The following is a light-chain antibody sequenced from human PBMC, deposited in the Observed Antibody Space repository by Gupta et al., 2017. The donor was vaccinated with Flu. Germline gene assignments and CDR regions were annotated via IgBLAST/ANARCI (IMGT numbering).Light chain of an antibody. V-gene: IGKV1-39*01. J-gene: IGKJ5*01. CDR1: QAIGIY. Sequence: ITCRASQAIGIYLSWYQQKPGKAPKLLIYAASNLQSGVPSRFSGTESGADFTLTISSLQPEDFGTYFCQQSYTTPITFGQGTRLDIK. CDR3: QQSYTTPIT. CDR2: AAS.